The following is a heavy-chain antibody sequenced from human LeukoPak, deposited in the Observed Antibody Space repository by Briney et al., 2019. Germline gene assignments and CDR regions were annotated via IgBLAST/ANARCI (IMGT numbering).Heavy chain of an antibody. CDR3: ARAHPTMIVPDY. V-gene: IGHV3-30*04. CDR2: ISYDGSNK. D-gene: IGHD3-22*01. Sequence: GGSLRLSCAASGFTFSSYAMHWVREAPGKGLEWVAVISYDGSNKYYADSVKGRFTISRDNSKNTLYLQMNSLRAEDTAVYYCARAHPTMIVPDYWGQGTLVTVSS. J-gene: IGHJ4*02. CDR1: GFTFSSYA.